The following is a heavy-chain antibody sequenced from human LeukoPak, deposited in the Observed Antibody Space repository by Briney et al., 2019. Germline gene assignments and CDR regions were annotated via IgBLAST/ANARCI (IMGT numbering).Heavy chain of an antibody. Sequence: ASVKVSCKASGYTFTGYHMHWVRQAPGQGLEWMGRINPNSGDTNYAQRFQGRVTMTRDTSISTAYMELSRLRSDDTAVYYCARDYCSSTSCLFDYWGQGTLVTVSS. V-gene: IGHV1-2*06. D-gene: IGHD2-2*01. CDR3: ARDYCSSTSCLFDY. CDR2: INPNSGDT. J-gene: IGHJ4*02. CDR1: GYTFTGYH.